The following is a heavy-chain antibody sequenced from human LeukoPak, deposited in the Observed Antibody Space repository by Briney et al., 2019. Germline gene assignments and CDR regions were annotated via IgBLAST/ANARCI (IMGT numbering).Heavy chain of an antibody. Sequence: SGGSLSLSCAASGFTLRTYAMSGLRQAPGRGGAGVSAMSGSWGRTFYADSVQGRFTISRDNSKNTLYLQMNSLRAEDTAVYYCAKDGGFIVVVPAASFDPWGQGTLVTVSS. J-gene: IGHJ5*02. V-gene: IGHV3-23*01. CDR2: MSGSWGRT. CDR3: AKDGGFIVVVPAASFDP. D-gene: IGHD2-2*01. CDR1: GFTLRTYA.